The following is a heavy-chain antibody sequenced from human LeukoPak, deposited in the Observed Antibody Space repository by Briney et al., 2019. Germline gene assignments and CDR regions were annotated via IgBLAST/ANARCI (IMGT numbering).Heavy chain of an antibody. Sequence: GGSLRLSCAASGFTFSSYWMHWVRQAPGKGLVWVSRINSDGSSTSYADSVKGRFTISRDNAKNTLYLQMNSLRAEGTAVYYCARDRYCSSTSCYTSEDYWGQGTLVTVSS. CDR1: GFTFSSYW. CDR3: ARDRYCSSTSCYTSEDY. J-gene: IGHJ4*02. V-gene: IGHV3-74*01. CDR2: INSDGSST. D-gene: IGHD2-2*02.